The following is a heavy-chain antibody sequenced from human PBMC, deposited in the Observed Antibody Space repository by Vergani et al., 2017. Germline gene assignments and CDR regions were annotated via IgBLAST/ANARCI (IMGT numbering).Heavy chain of an antibody. Sequence: QVQLQESGPGVVKPSQTLSLTCAVSGGSISSGDHCWTWIRQRPGKGLEWIGYSFYSGTTYDNPSLRSRLTISVDTSQNQFSLKWRSVTAADTAVYYCARVDTQVPATSHFYYMDVWGKGTTVVVSS. CDR3: ARVDTQVPATSHFYYMDV. D-gene: IGHD2-15*01. CDR1: GGSISSGDHC. CDR2: SFYSGTT. J-gene: IGHJ6*03. V-gene: IGHV4-31*11.